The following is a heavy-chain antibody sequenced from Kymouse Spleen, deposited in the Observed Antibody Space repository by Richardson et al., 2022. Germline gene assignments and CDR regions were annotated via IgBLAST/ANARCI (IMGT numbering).Heavy chain of an antibody. Sequence: EVQLVESGGGLVKPGGSLRLSCAASGFTFSSYSMNWVRQAPGKGLEWVSSISSSSSYIYYADSVKGRFTISRDNAKNSLYLQMNSLRAEDTAVYYCARDYDILTGSYGMDVWGQGTTVTVSS. CDR1: GFTFSSYS. CDR3: ARDYDILTGSYGMDV. J-gene: IGHJ6*02. V-gene: IGHV3-21*03. CDR2: ISSSSSYI. D-gene: IGHD3-9*01.